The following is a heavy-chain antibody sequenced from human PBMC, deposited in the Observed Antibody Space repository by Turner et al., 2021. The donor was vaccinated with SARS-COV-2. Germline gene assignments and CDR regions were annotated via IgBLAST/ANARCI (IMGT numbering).Heavy chain of an antibody. CDR3: ARLIDTTMDYYCIDV. D-gene: IGHD5-18*01. Sequence: QLQLQESGPGLVKHWETQSLHCTVSGGPISISTYYWCWVRQHPGKGLEWIGNIYYSGCTYYNPSLNSRLSISLDTYKNQFSLMLISVPAADTAVYYFARLIDTTMDYYCIDVWGQGTTVTVSS. V-gene: IGHV4-39*01. CDR1: GGPISISTYY. J-gene: IGHJ6*02. CDR2: IYYSGCT.